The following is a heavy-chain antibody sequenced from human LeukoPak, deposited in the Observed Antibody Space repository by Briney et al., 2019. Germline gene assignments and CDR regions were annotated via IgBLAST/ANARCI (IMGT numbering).Heavy chain of an antibody. J-gene: IGHJ4*02. CDR1: GGSISSYY. V-gene: IGHV4-59*12. CDR3: AREEYSSDWYGHDS. Sequence: SETLSLTCTVSGGSISSYYWSWIRQPPEKGLEWIGYIYYSGSTNYNPSLKSRVTISVDTSKNQFSLRLTSVTAADTAFYYCAREEYSSDWYGHDSWGQGTLVTVSS. D-gene: IGHD6-13*01. CDR2: IYYSGST.